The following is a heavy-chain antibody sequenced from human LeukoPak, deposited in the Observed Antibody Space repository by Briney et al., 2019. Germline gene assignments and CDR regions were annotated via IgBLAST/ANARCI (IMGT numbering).Heavy chain of an antibody. CDR3: ARDGGYDSSGYYLAFDI. CDR1: GYTFTSYA. V-gene: IGHV7-4-1*02. D-gene: IGHD3-22*01. J-gene: IGHJ3*02. Sequence: ASVKVSCKASGYTFTSYAMSWVRQAPGQGLEWLGWINTNTGNPTYAQDFTGRFVFSLDTSVSTAYLQISSLKADDTAVYYCARDGGYDSSGYYLAFDIWGQGTMVTVSS. CDR2: INTNTGNP.